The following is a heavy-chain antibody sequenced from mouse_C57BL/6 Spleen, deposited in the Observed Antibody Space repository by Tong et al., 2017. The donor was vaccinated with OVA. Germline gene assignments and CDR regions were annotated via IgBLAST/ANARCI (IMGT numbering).Heavy chain of an antibody. CDR3: ARQVYDYYYCAMDY. CDR1: GFTFSDYG. D-gene: IGHD2-4*01. CDR2: ISSGSSTI. V-gene: IGHV5-17*01. J-gene: IGHJ2*01. Sequence: EVQLQESGGGLVKPGGSLKLSCAASGFTFSDYGMHWVRQAPEKGLEWVAYISSGSSTIYYADTVKGRFTISRDNAKNTLFLQMTSLRSEDTAMYYCARQVYDYYYCAMDYWGQGTTLTVSS.